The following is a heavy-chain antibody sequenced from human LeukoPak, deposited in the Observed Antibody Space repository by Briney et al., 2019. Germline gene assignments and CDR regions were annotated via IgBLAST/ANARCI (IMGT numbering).Heavy chain of an antibody. V-gene: IGHV4-59*01. Sequence: SETLSLTCTVSGGSISSYYWSWIRRPPGKGLEWIGYIYYSGSTNYNPSLKSRVTISVDTSKNQFSLKLSSVTAADTAVYYCARARGFSGYPDYWGQGTLVTVSS. J-gene: IGHJ4*02. D-gene: IGHD3-22*01. CDR2: IYYSGST. CDR3: ARARGFSGYPDY. CDR1: GGSISSYY.